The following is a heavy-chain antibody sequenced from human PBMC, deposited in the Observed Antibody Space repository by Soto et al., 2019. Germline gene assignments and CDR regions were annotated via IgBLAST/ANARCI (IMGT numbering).Heavy chain of an antibody. D-gene: IGHD3-3*01. J-gene: IGHJ3*02. CDR3: AREGFYDFWSGPLDAFDI. Sequence: QVQLVQSGAEVKKPGSSVKVSCKASGGTFSSYAISWVRQAPGQGLEWMGGIIPIFGTANYAQKFQGRVTITADESTSTAYMEVSSMSFVDTAVYYCAREGFYDFWSGPLDAFDIWGQGTMVTVSS. CDR2: IIPIFGTA. CDR1: GGTFSSYA. V-gene: IGHV1-69*01.